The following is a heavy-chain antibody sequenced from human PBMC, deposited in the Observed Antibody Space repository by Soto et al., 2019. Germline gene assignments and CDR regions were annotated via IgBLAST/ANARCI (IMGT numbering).Heavy chain of an antibody. V-gene: IGHV2-5*01. Sequence: SGPTLVNPTQTLTLTCSVSGFSLNTGGVGVGWIRQPPGKALEWLALIFWNDNKDYSPSLNSRLTISKDTSRNQVALTMTNMDPMDTATYYCARKRVAIHPFYIDSWGQGIQVTVSA. CDR2: IFWNDNK. D-gene: IGHD2-15*01. CDR1: GFSLNTGGVG. J-gene: IGHJ4*01. CDR3: ARKRVAIHPFYIDS.